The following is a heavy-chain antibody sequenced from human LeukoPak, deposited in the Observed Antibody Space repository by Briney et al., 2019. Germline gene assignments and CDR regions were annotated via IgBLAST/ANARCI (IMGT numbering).Heavy chain of an antibody. Sequence: PSETLSLTCTVSGGSISSDYWSWVRQRPGEGLEWIGYISYSGNTNYNPSLKSRVTISVDTSKNQFSLRLSSVTAADTAVYYCARQGGYIAPLALWGQGTLVTVSS. CDR1: GGSISSDY. CDR3: ARQGGYIAPLAL. V-gene: IGHV4-59*08. J-gene: IGHJ4*02. D-gene: IGHD6-13*01. CDR2: ISYSGNT.